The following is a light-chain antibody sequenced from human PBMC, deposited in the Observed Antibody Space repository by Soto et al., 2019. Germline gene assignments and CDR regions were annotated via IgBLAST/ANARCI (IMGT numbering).Light chain of an antibody. Sequence: DIQMTQSPSSLSASVGDRVTITCRASQSIRSYLNGYQQKPEKAPKLLIYAASNLQSAVPSRFSGSGYVTEFTLTITSLKPEDFATYCCQQLESYPQTFGQETTMDVK. CDR3: QQLESYPQT. CDR1: QSIRSY. J-gene: IGKJ1*01. CDR2: AAS. V-gene: IGKV1-39*01.